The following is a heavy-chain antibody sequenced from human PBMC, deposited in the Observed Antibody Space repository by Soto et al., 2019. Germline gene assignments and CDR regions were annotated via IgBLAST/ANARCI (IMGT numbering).Heavy chain of an antibody. J-gene: IGHJ4*02. V-gene: IGHV3-21*01. CDR1: GFTFSSYS. CDR3: ARESSSWFDY. Sequence: EVQLVESGGGLVKPGGSLRLSCAASGFTFSSYSMNWVRQAPGKGLEWVSSISSSSSYIYYADSVKGRFTISRDNAKISLYLQMNSLRAEDTAVYYCARESSSWFDYWGQGTLVTVSS. D-gene: IGHD6-13*01. CDR2: ISSSSSYI.